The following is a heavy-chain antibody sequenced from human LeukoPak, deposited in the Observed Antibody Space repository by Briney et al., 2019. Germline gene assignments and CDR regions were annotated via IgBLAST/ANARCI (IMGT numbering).Heavy chain of an antibody. Sequence: ASVKVSCKASGYTLTSYDINWVRQATGQGLEWMGWMNPNSGNTGYAQKFQGRVTMTRNTSISTAYMELSSLRSEDTAVYYCAREVVVAATNWFDPWGQGTLVTVSS. D-gene: IGHD2-15*01. V-gene: IGHV1-8*01. CDR1: GYTLTSYD. J-gene: IGHJ5*02. CDR3: AREVVVAATNWFDP. CDR2: MNPNSGNT.